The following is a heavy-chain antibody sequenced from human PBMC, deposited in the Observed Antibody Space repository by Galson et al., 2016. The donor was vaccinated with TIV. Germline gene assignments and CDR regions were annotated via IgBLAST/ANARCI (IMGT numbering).Heavy chain of an antibody. D-gene: IGHD3-22*01. CDR3: ARDRGSMTMILVVDYYYGTDV. Sequence: VKVSCKASGYAFSTYFLHWVRQAPGQRLEWMGWISGDSGNTDYARKFQGRVIMTADTSTGTAFLEVRSLTSDDTAVYYCARDRGSMTMILVVDYYYGTDVWGQGTTVTV. J-gene: IGHJ6*02. V-gene: IGHV1-18*04. CDR1: GYAFSTYF. CDR2: ISGDSGNT.